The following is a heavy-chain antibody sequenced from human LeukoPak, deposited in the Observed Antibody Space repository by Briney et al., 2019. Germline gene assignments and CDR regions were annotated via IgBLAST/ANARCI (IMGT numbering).Heavy chain of an antibody. Sequence: ASVKVSCKASGYTFTDYYIHWVRQAPRQGLEWMGWINPNTGGTNYAQKFLARVTMTRDTSISTAYMELNRLRSDDTAVYYCARDLSVSMIRGVLDAFDIWGQGTMVTVSS. CDR2: INPNTGGT. CDR3: ARDLSVSMIRGVLDAFDI. J-gene: IGHJ3*02. V-gene: IGHV1-2*02. D-gene: IGHD3-10*01. CDR1: GYTFTDYY.